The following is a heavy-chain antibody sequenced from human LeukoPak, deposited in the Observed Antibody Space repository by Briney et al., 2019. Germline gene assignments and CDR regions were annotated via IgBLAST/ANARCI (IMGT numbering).Heavy chain of an antibody. CDR2: IYSSGGT. CDR3: ARHAYYYDTSGYLPYYFDY. D-gene: IGHD3-22*01. Sequence: PSETLSLTCTVSGVSISTYYWSWIRQPPGKGLEWIGYIYSSGGTNYNPSLKSRVTISVDMSKNQFSLKLRSVTAADTAVYYCARHAYYYDTSGYLPYYFDYWGQGALLTVSS. V-gene: IGHV4-59*08. CDR1: GVSISTYY. J-gene: IGHJ4*02.